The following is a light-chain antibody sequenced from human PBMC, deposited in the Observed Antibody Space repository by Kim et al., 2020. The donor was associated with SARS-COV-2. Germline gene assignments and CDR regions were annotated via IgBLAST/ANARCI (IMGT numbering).Light chain of an antibody. CDR3: QTWGTGIQV. CDR1: SGHSNYA. Sequence: QLVLTQSPSASASLGASVKLTCTLSSGHSNYAIAWHQQQPEKGPRYLMRLNSDGSYTKGDGIPDRFSGSSSGAERHLTISGLRSDDEADYYCQTWGTGIQVFGGGTQLTVL. V-gene: IGLV4-69*01. CDR2: LNSDGSY. J-gene: IGLJ3*02.